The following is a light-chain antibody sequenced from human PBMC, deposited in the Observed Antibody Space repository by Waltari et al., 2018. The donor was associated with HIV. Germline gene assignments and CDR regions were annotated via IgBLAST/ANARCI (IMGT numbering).Light chain of an antibody. J-gene: IGLJ2*01. CDR1: KLGDKY. V-gene: IGLV3-1*01. Sequence: SYEVTQPPSVSVSPGQTASVPCSGDKLGDKYSSWYQQKPGQSPVLVIYQDTKRPSGIPERFSGSNSGNTATLTISGTQAVDEADYYCQAWDSTTVTFGGGTKLTVL. CDR3: QAWDSTTVT. CDR2: QDT.